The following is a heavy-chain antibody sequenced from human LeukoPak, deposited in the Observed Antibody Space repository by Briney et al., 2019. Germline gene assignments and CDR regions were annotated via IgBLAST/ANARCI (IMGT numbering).Heavy chain of an antibody. D-gene: IGHD4-17*01. CDR3: ARAEDSTGFDY. Sequence: GRSLRLSCAASGFTFSSYAMHWVRQAPGKGLEWVAVISYDGSNKYYADSVKGRFTISRDNSKNTLYLQMNSLRAEDTAVYYCARAEDSTGFDYWGQGTLVTVSS. V-gene: IGHV3-30-3*01. J-gene: IGHJ4*02. CDR1: GFTFSSYA. CDR2: ISYDGSNK.